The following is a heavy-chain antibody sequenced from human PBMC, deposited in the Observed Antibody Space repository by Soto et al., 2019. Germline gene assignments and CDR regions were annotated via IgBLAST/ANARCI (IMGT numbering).Heavy chain of an antibody. CDR2: IKQDGSEK. CDR1: GFTFSSYW. V-gene: IGHV3-7*01. J-gene: IGHJ4*02. CDR3: ARDGDFWSGYYWGVDY. D-gene: IGHD3-3*01. Sequence: GGSLRLSCAASGFTFSSYWMSWVRQAPGKGLEWVANIKQDGSEKYYVDSVKGRFTISRDNAKNSLYLQMNSLRAEDTAVYYCARDGDFWSGYYWGVDYWGQGTLVTVSS.